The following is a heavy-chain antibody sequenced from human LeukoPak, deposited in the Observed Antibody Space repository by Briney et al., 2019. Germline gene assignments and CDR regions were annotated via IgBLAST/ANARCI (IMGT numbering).Heavy chain of an antibody. Sequence: GGSLRLSCAASGFTFDDYAMHWVRQAPGRGLEWVSDIIWNGGRTGYADSVKGRFTISRDNAKNSLYLQMNNLRPEDTALYYCAKASGYSFGHFDYWGQGTLVTVSS. CDR3: AKASGYSFGHFDY. J-gene: IGHJ4*02. CDR1: GFTFDDYA. D-gene: IGHD5-18*01. V-gene: IGHV3-9*01. CDR2: IIWNGGRT.